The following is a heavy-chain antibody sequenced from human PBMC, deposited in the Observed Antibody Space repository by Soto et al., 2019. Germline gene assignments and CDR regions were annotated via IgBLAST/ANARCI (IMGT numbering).Heavy chain of an antibody. V-gene: IGHV3-74*01. CDR2: INSDGSST. J-gene: IGHJ4*02. CDR3: ARHLAVNRYY. CDR1: GFTFSRYW. D-gene: IGHD6-19*01. Sequence: EVQLVESGGGLVQPGGSLRLSCAASGFTFSRYWMHWVRQAPGKGLVWVSRINSDGSSTSYADSVNGRFTISRDNAKNTLYLQMNSLIAEDTSVDYCARHLAVNRYYLGQGTLVTVSS.